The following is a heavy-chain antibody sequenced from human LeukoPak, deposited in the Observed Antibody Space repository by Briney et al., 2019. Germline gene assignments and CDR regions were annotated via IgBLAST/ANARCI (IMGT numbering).Heavy chain of an antibody. CDR3: ARLLLGYCSSSTSCYQSDY. CDR2: MNPNSGNT. V-gene: IGHV1-8*02. J-gene: IGHJ4*02. D-gene: IGHD2-2*01. CDR1: GYTFTGYY. Sequence: ASVKVSCKASGYTFTGYYMHWVRQAPGQGLEWMGWMNPNSGNTGYAQKFQGRVTMTRNTSISTAYMELSSLRSEDTAVYYRARLLLGYCSSSTSCYQSDYWGQGTLVTVSS.